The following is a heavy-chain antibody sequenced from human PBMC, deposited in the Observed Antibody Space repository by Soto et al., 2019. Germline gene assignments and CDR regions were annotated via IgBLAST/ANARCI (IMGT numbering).Heavy chain of an antibody. V-gene: IGHV4-30-4*01. CDR1: GGSISSGDYY. Sequence: LCGGSISSGDYYWSWIRQPPGKGLEWIGYIYYSGSTYYNPSLKSRVTISVDTSKNQFSLKLSSVTAADTAVYYCAREGNDYSISDWGQGTLVTVSS. D-gene: IGHD2-15*01. J-gene: IGHJ1*01. CDR3: AREGNDYSISD. CDR2: IYYSGST.